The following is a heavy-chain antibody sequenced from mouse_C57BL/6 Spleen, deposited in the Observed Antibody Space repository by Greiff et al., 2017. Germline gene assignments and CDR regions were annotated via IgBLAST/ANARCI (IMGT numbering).Heavy chain of an antibody. Sequence: VQLKESGAELVRPGASVKLSCTASGFNIKDYYMHWVKQRPEQGLEWIGRIVPEDGDTEYAPKFQGKATMTADTSYNTAYLQLSSRTSEDTAVYYCTRGGTRAMDDWGQGTSVTVSS. CDR2: IVPEDGDT. J-gene: IGHJ4*01. CDR1: GFNIKDYY. V-gene: IGHV14-1*01. CDR3: TRGGTRAMDD. D-gene: IGHD4-1*01.